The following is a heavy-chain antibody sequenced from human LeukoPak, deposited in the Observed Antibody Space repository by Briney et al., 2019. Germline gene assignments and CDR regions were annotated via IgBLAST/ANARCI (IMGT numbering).Heavy chain of an antibody. CDR2: IYPDDSDT. V-gene: IGHV5-51*01. Sequence: PGESLKISSKGSGYTFSTYWIGWVRQTPGKGLEWMDLIYPDDSDTKYSPSFRGQVTISVDRSIRTAYLRWSSLRASDTAMYYCVRRDSSSWYHFDYWGQGTRVTVSS. D-gene: IGHD3-22*01. J-gene: IGHJ4*02. CDR3: VRRDSSSWYHFDY. CDR1: GYTFSTYW.